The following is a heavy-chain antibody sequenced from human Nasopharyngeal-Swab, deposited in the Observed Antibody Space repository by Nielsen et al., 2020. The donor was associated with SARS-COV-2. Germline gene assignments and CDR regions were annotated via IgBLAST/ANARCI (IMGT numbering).Heavy chain of an antibody. D-gene: IGHD6-13*01. Sequence: ASVKVSCKASGYTFTSYGISWVRQAPGQGLEWMGWISAYNGNTNYAQKLQDRVTMTTDTSTSTAYMELRSLRSDDTAVYYCARVSPTSSWYSSYYYGMDVWGQGTTVTVSS. CDR2: ISAYNGNT. CDR1: GYTFTSYG. V-gene: IGHV1-18*01. J-gene: IGHJ6*02. CDR3: ARVSPTSSWYSSYYYGMDV.